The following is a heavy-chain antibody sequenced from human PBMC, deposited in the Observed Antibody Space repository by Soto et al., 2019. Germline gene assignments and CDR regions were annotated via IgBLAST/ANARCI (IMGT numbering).Heavy chain of an antibody. CDR2: VYYSGST. CDR3: ARGYYDSNGQSNTFDI. CDR1: GASITSSY. D-gene: IGHD3-22*01. J-gene: IGHJ3*02. Sequence: SSETLSLTCTVSGASITSSYWSWIRQSPGKGLEWIGYVYYSGSTKYNPSLKSRVTISVDTSKNQFSLKLNSVTAADTAVYYCARGYYDSNGQSNTFDIWGQGTMGTGS. V-gene: IGHV4-59*01.